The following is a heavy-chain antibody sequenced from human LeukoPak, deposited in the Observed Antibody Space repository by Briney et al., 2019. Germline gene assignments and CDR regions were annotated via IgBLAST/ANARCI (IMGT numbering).Heavy chain of an antibody. CDR3: ARVGCTSTSCLAN. J-gene: IGHJ4*02. CDR1: GLTFSSYW. CDR2: IKQDGRGK. V-gene: IGHV3-7*01. Sequence: GGPLRLSCAVSGLTFSSYWMTWVRQAPGKGLELVANIKQDGRGKYYVDSVKGRFTISRDNAKNSLYLQMSSVRAEDTAVYYCARVGCTSTSCLANWGQGTLVTVSS. D-gene: IGHD2-2*01.